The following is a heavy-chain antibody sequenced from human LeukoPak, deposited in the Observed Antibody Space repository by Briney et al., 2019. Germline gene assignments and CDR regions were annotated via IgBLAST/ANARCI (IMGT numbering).Heavy chain of an antibody. Sequence: PGGSLRLSCAASGLIVSSNYMTWVRQAPGKGLEWVSVIYSGGSIYYADSVKGRFTISRDNSRNTLYLQMNSLRAEDTAVYYCARPSVSGSYPFDCWGQGTLVTVSS. V-gene: IGHV3-53*01. J-gene: IGHJ4*02. CDR3: ARPSVSGSYPFDC. CDR2: IYSGGSI. D-gene: IGHD3-16*02. CDR1: GLIVSSNY.